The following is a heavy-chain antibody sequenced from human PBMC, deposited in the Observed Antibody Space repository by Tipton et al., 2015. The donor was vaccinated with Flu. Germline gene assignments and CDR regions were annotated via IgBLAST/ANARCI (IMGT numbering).Heavy chain of an antibody. V-gene: IGHV3-23*01. CDR3: ANQGVLF. J-gene: IGHJ3*01. D-gene: IGHD2-8*01. Sequence: SLRLSCAATGIPFRTYGMSWFRPAPGKGLEWLCCVSNTGDYTYYADSVQGRFTISRDNSKNTVYLQMDSLRVDDTAVYFCANQGVLFWGQGTVVTVSS. CDR2: VSNTGDYT. CDR1: GIPFRTYG.